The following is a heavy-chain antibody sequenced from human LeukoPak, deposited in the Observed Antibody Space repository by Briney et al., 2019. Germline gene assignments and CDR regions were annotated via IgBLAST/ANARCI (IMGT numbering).Heavy chain of an antibody. J-gene: IGHJ5*02. CDR3: AKTLGYSGYFSP. CDR2: ISGGGVNT. Sequence: PGGSLRLSCAASGFTFNSYAMTWVRQAPGKGLEWVSAISGGGVNTYYADSVKGRFTISRGNSKNMLYLQMNSLRAEDTAVYYCAKTLGYSGYFSPWGQGTLVTVSS. V-gene: IGHV3-23*01. D-gene: IGHD3-22*01. CDR1: GFTFNSYA.